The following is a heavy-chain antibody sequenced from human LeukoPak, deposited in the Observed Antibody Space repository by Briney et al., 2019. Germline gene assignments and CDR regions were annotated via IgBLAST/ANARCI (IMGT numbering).Heavy chain of an antibody. CDR2: IKQDESEK. D-gene: IGHD2-15*01. Sequence: GGSLRLSCAASGFTFSNYWMTWVRQAPGKGLEWVASIKQDESEKYYVDSVKGRFTISRDNAKNSLYLQMNSLRAEDTAVYYCARDRSGPDYWGQGTLVTVSS. CDR3: ARDRSGPDY. V-gene: IGHV3-7*01. CDR1: GFTFSNYW. J-gene: IGHJ4*02.